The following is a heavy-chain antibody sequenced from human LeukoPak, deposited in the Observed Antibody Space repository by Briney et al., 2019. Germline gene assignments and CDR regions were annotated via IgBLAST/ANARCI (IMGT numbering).Heavy chain of an antibody. CDR3: ATEAYSGNYPGDY. Sequence: RASETLSLTCSVSGGSISSSSYYWGWIRQPPGKGLEWIGSIYYSGNTYYNPSLKSRVTISVDTSKNQFSLKLSSVTAADTAIYYCATEAYSGNYPGDYWGQGTLVTVSS. CDR1: GGSISSSSYY. D-gene: IGHD1-26*01. J-gene: IGHJ4*02. V-gene: IGHV4-39*07. CDR2: IYYSGNT.